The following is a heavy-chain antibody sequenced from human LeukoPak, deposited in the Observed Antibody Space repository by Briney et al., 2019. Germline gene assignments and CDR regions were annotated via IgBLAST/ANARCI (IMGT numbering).Heavy chain of an antibody. V-gene: IGHV3-30*02. CDR2: IRYDGSNK. CDR1: GFTFSSYG. Sequence: PGGSLRLSCAASGFTFSSYGMHWGRQAPGMGLEWVAFIRYDGSNKYYADSVKGRFTISRDNSKNTLYLQMNSLRAEDTAVYYCATGQSGYSYGYVFDYWGQGTLVTVSS. J-gene: IGHJ4*02. D-gene: IGHD5-18*01. CDR3: ATGQSGYSYGYVFDY.